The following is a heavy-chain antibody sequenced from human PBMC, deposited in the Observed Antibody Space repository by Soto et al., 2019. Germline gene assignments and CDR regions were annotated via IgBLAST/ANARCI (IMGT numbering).Heavy chain of an antibody. CDR2: ISSSSSYI. V-gene: IGHV3-21*01. J-gene: IGHJ5*02. Sequence: GGSLRLSCAASGFTFSSYSMNWVRQAPGKGLEWVSSISSSSSYIYYADSVKGRFTISRDNAKNSLYLQMNSLRAEDTAVYYCARDFISGSIAELFDPRGQGTLVTVSS. CDR3: ARDFISGSIAELFDP. D-gene: IGHD6-6*01. CDR1: GFTFSSYS.